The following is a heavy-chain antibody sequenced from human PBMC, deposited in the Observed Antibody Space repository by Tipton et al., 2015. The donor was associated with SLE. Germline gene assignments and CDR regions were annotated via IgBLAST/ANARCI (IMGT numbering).Heavy chain of an antibody. J-gene: IGHJ4*02. D-gene: IGHD5-18*01. Sequence: SLRLSCAASGFTFSSYAMHWVRQTPGKGLEWVAVISYDGSNKYYADSVKGRFTISRDNSKNTLYLQMNSLRAEDTAVYYCAIGGRGVDTAASTPFDYWGQGTLVTVSS. V-gene: IGHV3-30*04. CDR2: ISYDGSNK. CDR3: AIGGRGVDTAASTPFDY. CDR1: GFTFSSYA.